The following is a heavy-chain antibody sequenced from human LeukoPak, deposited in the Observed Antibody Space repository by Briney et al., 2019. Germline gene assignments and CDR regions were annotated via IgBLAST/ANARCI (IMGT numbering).Heavy chain of an antibody. Sequence: PGGSLRLSCAASGFTFSSYSMNWVRQAPGKGLEWVSYISSSSSTIYYADSVKGRFTISRDNAKNSLYLQMNSLRAEDTAVYYCAREGPVPAAIRDFDYWGQGTLVTVSS. V-gene: IGHV3-48*01. D-gene: IGHD2-2*02. J-gene: IGHJ4*02. CDR3: AREGPVPAAIRDFDY. CDR2: ISSSSSTI. CDR1: GFTFSSYS.